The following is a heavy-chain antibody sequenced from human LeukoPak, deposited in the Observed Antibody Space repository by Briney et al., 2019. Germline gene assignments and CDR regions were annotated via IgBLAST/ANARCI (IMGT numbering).Heavy chain of an antibody. CDR3: AKDASYCSGGSCYSGGFDY. V-gene: IGHV3-23*01. J-gene: IGHJ4*02. CDR1: GFTFSSYA. CDR2: ISGSGGST. D-gene: IGHD2-15*01. Sequence: GGSLRLSCAASGFTFSSYAMSWVRQAPGKGLEWVSAISGSGGSTYYADSVKGRFTISRDNSKNTLYLQMNSLRAEDTAVYYCAKDASYCSGGSCYSGGFDYWGQGTLVTVSS.